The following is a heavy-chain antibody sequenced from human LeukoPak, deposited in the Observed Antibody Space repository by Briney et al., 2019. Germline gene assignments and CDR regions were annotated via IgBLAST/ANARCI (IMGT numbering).Heavy chain of an antibody. D-gene: IGHD3-10*01. J-gene: IGHJ4*02. Sequence: GGSLRLSCAASGFVFNSYSMIWVRQAPGKGLDWVSYISSSSTTIYYADSVKGRSTISRDNAKNSLFLQMNSLRDEDTALYCCARVFGGHFDSWGQGTLVTVSS. CDR2: ISSSSTTI. V-gene: IGHV3-48*02. CDR3: ARVFGGHFDS. CDR1: GFVFNSYS.